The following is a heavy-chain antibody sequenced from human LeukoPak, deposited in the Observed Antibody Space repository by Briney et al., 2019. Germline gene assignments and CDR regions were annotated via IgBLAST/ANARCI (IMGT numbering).Heavy chain of an antibody. J-gene: IGHJ4*01. CDR3: ARASFLYCSSSTCLFDY. CDR1: GYTFIDYY. V-gene: IGHV1-2*02. CDR2: INPNDGDT. D-gene: IGHD2-2*01. Sequence: ASVKVSCKASGYTFIDYYMHWVRQAPGQGFEWMGWINPNDGDTNYAQKFQGRVTMTRDTSISTAHMEVSRLRSDDTAVYYCARASFLYCSSSTCLFDYWGHGTLVTVSS.